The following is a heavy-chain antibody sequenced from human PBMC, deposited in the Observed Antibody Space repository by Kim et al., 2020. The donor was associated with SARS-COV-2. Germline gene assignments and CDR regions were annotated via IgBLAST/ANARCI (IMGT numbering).Heavy chain of an antibody. Sequence: ASVKVSCKASGYTFTGYYMHWVRQAPGQGLEWMGRINPNSGGTNYAQKFQGRVTMTRDTSISTAYMELSRLRSDDTAVYYCARLRYLRTGTTFGMDVWGQGTTVTVSS. CDR2: INPNSGGT. CDR1: GYTFTGYY. CDR3: ARLRYLRTGTTFGMDV. V-gene: IGHV1-2*06. D-gene: IGHD1-7*01. J-gene: IGHJ6*02.